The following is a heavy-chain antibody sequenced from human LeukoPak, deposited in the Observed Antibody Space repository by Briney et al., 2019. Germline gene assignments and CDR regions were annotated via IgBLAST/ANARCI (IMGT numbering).Heavy chain of an antibody. J-gene: IGHJ4*02. D-gene: IGHD1-26*01. CDR3: CTGHWSLVGVSMSSY. CDR1: GYTLSKVS. V-gene: IGHV1-24*01. Sequence: GASVKVSCKVSGYTLSKVSIYWVRQAPGKGLEWMGGIDPDVGERPYAQKFKGRVTVTEDTSTDTAYMELTSLRSDDTAVYYCCTGHWSLVGVSMSSYWGQGTLVTVSS. CDR2: IDPDVGER.